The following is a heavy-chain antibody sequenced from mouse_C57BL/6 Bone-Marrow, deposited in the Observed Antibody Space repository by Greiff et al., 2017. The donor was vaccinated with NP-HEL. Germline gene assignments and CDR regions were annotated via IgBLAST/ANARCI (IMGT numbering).Heavy chain of an antibody. CDR3: ARPYDGRGYFDY. CDR2: ISGGGGNT. CDR1: GFTFSSST. Sequence: EVQLLQSGGGLVKPGGSLKLSCAASGFTFSSSTMSWVRQTPEKRLEWVATISGGGGNTYYPASVKGRFTISRDNAKNTLYLQMSSLRSEDTALYYCARPYDGRGYFDYWGQGTTLTVSS. V-gene: IGHV5-9*01. J-gene: IGHJ2*01. D-gene: IGHD2-10*01.